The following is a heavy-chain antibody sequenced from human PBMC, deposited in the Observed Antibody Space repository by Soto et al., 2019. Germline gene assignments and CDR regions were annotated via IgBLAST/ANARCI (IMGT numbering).Heavy chain of an antibody. V-gene: IGHV6-1*01. CDR3: ARAARSIAVAGVFDI. CDR1: GDSVSSISAA. Sequence: SQTLSLTCAISGDSVSSISAAWNWIRQSPSRGLEWLGRTYYKSKWYNDYAVSVKSRITINPDTSRNQFSLQLNSVTPEDTAVYYCARAARSIAVAGVFDIWGQGTMVTVSS. D-gene: IGHD6-19*01. CDR2: TYYKSKWYN. J-gene: IGHJ3*02.